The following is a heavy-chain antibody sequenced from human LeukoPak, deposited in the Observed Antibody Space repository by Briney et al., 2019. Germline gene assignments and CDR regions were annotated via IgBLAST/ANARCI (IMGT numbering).Heavy chain of an antibody. J-gene: IGHJ4*02. D-gene: IGHD3-10*01. Sequence: SETLSLTCAVYDGSFSGYYWSWIRQPPGKGLEWIGEINHSGSTNYNPSLKSRVTISVDTSKNQFSLKLSSVTAADTAVYYCARGGWFGELNNWGQGTLVTVSS. V-gene: IGHV4-34*01. CDR2: INHSGST. CDR3: ARGGWFGELNN. CDR1: DGSFSGYY.